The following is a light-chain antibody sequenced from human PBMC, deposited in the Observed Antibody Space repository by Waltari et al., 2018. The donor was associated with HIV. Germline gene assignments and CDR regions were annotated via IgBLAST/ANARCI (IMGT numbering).Light chain of an antibody. V-gene: IGLV1-40*01. CDR2: ANN. J-gene: IGLJ2*01. CDR3: QSYDSSLSAVV. CDR1: SSNIGAGYD. Sequence: QSVLTQPPSVSGAPGQRVTISCPGSSSNIGAGYDVHWYQRLSGTAPKLLIYANNNRPSGVPDRFSGSRSGTSASLAITGLQAEDEADYFCQSYDSSLSAVVFGGGTKLTVL.